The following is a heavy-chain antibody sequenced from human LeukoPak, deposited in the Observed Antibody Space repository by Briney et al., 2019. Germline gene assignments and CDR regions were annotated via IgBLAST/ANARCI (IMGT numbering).Heavy chain of an antibody. CDR1: GFTLRNYA. D-gene: IGHD6-13*01. V-gene: IGHV3-23*01. J-gene: IGHJ6*03. CDR2: VNDRGTGT. CDR3: ARGSIAAAGSSKGYMDV. Sequence: GGSLRLSCAASGFTLRNYAMSWVRQAPGKGLEWVSTVNDRGTGTYYADSVKGRFTISRDNSKKTLYLQMNSLRAEDTAVYYCARGSIAAAGSSKGYMDVWGKGTTVTVSS.